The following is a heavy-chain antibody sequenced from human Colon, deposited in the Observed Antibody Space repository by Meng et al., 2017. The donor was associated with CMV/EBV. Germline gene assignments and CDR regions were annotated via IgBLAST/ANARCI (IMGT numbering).Heavy chain of an antibody. D-gene: IGHD2-2*01. CDR3: AKDAGYCSSTSCSKGRYYGMDV. V-gene: IGHV1-69*05. CDR2: IIPIFGTA. CDR1: GYTFTKYG. J-gene: IGHJ6*02. Sequence: SVKVSCKASGYTFTKYGMNWVRQAPGQGLEWMGGIIPIFGTANYAQKFQGRVTITTDESTSTAYMELSSLRSEDTAVYYCAKDAGYCSSTSCSKGRYYGMDVWGQGTTVTVSS.